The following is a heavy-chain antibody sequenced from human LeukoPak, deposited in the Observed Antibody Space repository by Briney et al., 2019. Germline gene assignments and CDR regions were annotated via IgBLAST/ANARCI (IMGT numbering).Heavy chain of an antibody. CDR2: ISLAGQT. CDR3: SRESGPFCPFGC. J-gene: IGHJ4*02. CDR1: GGSISGTNW. D-gene: IGHD3-9*01. V-gene: IGHV4/OR15-8*02. Sequence: SETLSLTCGVSGGSISGTNWWSWVRQPPGQGLEWIGEISLAGQTNYNPSLNGRVTMSLDKSSNQLSLHLTSVTAADTATYFCSRESGPFCPFGCWGQGTLVIVSS.